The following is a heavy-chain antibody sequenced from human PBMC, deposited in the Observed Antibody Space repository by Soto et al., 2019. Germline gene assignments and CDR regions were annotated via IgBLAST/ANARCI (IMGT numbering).Heavy chain of an antibody. CDR3: ARDHGNSSPRNFDY. V-gene: IGHV1-2*02. Sequence: GASVKVSCKASGYTFTGYYMHWVRQAPGQGLEWMGWINTQAGGTSYAQRFQGRVTMTRDTSMNTAYMELSRLRSDDTAVYYCARDHGNSSPRNFDYWGQGSLVTVSS. CDR2: INTQAGGT. D-gene: IGHD6-6*01. J-gene: IGHJ4*02. CDR1: GYTFTGYY.